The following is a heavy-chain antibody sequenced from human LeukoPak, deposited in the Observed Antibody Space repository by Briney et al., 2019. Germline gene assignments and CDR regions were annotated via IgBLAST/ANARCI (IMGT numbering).Heavy chain of an antibody. J-gene: IGHJ4*02. V-gene: IGHV3-30-3*01. CDR3: ARGVSVSGSYAFDY. CDR2: ISYDGSNK. CDR1: GFTFSSYA. D-gene: IGHD1-26*01. Sequence: GGSLRLSCAASGFTFSSYAMHWVRQAPGKGLEWVAVISYDGSNKYYADPVKGRFTISRDNSKNTLYLQMNSLRAEDTAVYYCARGVSVSGSYAFDYWGQGTLVTVSS.